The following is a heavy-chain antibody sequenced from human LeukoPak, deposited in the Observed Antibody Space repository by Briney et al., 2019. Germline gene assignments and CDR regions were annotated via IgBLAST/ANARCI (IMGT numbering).Heavy chain of an antibody. J-gene: IGHJ3*01. CDR2: IYPDDSDT. CDR1: GYSFSNYW. V-gene: IGHV5-51*01. CDR3: ARPNITSYYDSRGYDAFDV. D-gene: IGHD3-22*01. Sequence: GESLKISCKGLGYSFSNYWIAWVRQMPGKGLEWMGIIYPDDSDTRYSPSFQGQVTISADKSVRTAYLQWSSLKASDTAMYYCARPNITSYYDSRGYDAFDVWGQGTMVTVSS.